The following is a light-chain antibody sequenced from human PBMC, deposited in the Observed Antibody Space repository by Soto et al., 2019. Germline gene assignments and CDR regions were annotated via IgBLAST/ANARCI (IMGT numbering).Light chain of an antibody. J-gene: IGKJ4*01. CDR2: DTS. V-gene: IGKV3-11*01. CDR1: QSINSH. CDR3: QQRSNWPHT. Sequence: EIVLTQSPATLSLSPGERATLSCRASQSINSHLVWYHQKPGQAPRLLMYDTSIRATDIPARFSGSGSGTDSTLAISSLEPEDFAVYYRQQRSNWPHTFGGGTKVEIK.